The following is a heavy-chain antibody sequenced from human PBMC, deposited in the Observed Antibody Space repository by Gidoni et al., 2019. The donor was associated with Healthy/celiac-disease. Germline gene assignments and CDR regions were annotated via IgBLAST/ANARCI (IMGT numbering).Heavy chain of an antibody. J-gene: IGHJ4*02. Sequence: VQLVQSGAEVKKPGSAVKVSCKASGGTFRSYDISWVGQAPGQGREWMGGIIPIFGTANDAQKFQGSVTITADESTTTAYMELSSLRSEDTAVYYCARDQERGGSFDYWGQGTLVTVSS. CDR1: GGTFRSYD. CDR2: IIPIFGTA. V-gene: IGHV1-69*01. CDR3: ARDQERGGSFDY. D-gene: IGHD2-15*01.